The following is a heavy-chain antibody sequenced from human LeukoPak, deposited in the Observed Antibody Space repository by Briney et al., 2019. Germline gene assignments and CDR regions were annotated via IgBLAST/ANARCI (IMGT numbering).Heavy chain of an antibody. CDR1: GFTFSSYA. J-gene: IGHJ4*02. D-gene: IGHD1-1*01. Sequence: PGGSLRLSRAASGFTFSSYAMNSVRQAPRKGLEWVSTITGSGGSTYCADSVKGRFTVSRDNSKNTLYLQMNSLRAEDTAVYYCATAVSGTLASNFDGGGQGSLVTV. CDR3: ATAVSGTLASNFDG. CDR2: ITGSGGST. V-gene: IGHV3-23*01.